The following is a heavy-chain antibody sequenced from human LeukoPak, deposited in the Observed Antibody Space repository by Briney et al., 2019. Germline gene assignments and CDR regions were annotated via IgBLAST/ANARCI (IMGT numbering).Heavy chain of an antibody. Sequence: SETLPLTCTVSGGSISGYYWSWIRQPPGKGLEWIGEINHSGSTNYNPSLKSRVTISVDTSKNQFSLKLSSVTAADTAVYYCARSYCSGGSCFYYYYGMDVWGQGTTVTVSS. CDR3: ARSYCSGGSCFYYYYGMDV. J-gene: IGHJ6*02. V-gene: IGHV4-34*01. CDR1: GGSISGYY. D-gene: IGHD2-15*01. CDR2: INHSGST.